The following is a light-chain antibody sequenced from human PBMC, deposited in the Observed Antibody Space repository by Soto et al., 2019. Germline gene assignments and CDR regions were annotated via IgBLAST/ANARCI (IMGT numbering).Light chain of an antibody. CDR1: QTIDSW. CDR2: KAS. V-gene: IGKV1-5*03. CDR3: QQSYNSPQT. J-gene: IGKJ1*01. Sequence: DIQLTQSHSTLSASVGDRVTLTCRASQTIDSWLAWYQQRPGKPPNLLIYKASTLASGVPSRFSGSGSGTDFTLTINSLQPEDFATYSCQQSYNSPQTFGQGTKVDIK.